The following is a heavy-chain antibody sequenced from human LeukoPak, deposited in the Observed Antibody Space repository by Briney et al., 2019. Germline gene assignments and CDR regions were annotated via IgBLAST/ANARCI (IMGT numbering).Heavy chain of an antibody. Sequence: GGSLRLSCAASRFTLSTYWMSWVRQAPGKGLEWVAHIKQDGSQEYYVDSVKGRFTISRDSAKNSLYLQMNSLRAEDTAIYYCAKDRRLESVNSFHFDCWGQGALVTVSS. V-gene: IGHV3-7*03. CDR2: IKQDGSQE. J-gene: IGHJ4*02. CDR3: AKDRRLESVNSFHFDC. D-gene: IGHD4-23*01. CDR1: RFTLSTYW.